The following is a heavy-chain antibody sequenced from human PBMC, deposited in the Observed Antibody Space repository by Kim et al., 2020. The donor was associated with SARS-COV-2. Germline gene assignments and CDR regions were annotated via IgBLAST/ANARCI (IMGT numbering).Heavy chain of an antibody. CDR3: AKAQPLSSGWY. Sequence: GGSLRLSCGASGFTVNNFAMRWVRQAPGKGLEWVSTDPGGGGRTFYADSVKGRFTISRDNSKNTVFLQMNSVRAEDTAVYYCAKAQPLSSGWY. J-gene: IGHJ2*01. D-gene: IGHD6-19*01. V-gene: IGHV3-23*01. CDR2: DPGGGGRT. CDR1: GFTVNNFA.